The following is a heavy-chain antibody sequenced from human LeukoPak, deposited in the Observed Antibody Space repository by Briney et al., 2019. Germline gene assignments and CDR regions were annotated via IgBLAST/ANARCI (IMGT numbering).Heavy chain of an antibody. J-gene: IGHJ4*02. Sequence: SETLSLTCTVSGGSISSYYWSWIRQPPGKGLEWIGYIYYSGSTNYNPSLKSRVTISVDTSKNQFSLKLSSVTAADTAVYYCARGRRAGYFDWLPRQYYFDYWGQGTLVTVSS. CDR3: ARGRRAGYFDWLPRQYYFDY. V-gene: IGHV4-59*12. D-gene: IGHD3-9*01. CDR2: IYYSGST. CDR1: GGSISSYY.